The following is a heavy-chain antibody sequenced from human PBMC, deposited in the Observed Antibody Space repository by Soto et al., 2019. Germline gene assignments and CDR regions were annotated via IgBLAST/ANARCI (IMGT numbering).Heavy chain of an antibody. Sequence: PGGSLRLSCAASGFTFSTYWMSWVRQGPGKGLEWVANINQEGSQKWYVDSVKGRVTITRDTSASTAYMELSSLRSEDTAVYYCAASLRLGYYYYYGMDVWGQGTTVTVSS. V-gene: IGHV3-7*02. D-gene: IGHD3-16*01. CDR1: GFTFSTYW. J-gene: IGHJ6*02. CDR3: AASLRLGYYYYYGMDV. CDR2: INQEGSQK.